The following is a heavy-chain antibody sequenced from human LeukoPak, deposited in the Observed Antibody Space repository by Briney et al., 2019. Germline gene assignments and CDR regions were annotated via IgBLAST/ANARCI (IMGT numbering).Heavy chain of an antibody. CDR3: ARSHPDYYDSSGYFYGVDP. D-gene: IGHD3-22*01. Sequence: SETLSLTCTVSGGSISSYYWSWIRQPAGKGLEWIGRIYTSGSTNYNPSLKSRVTISVDTSKNQFSLKLSSVTAADTAVYYCARSHPDYYDSSGYFYGVDPWGQGTLVTVSS. J-gene: IGHJ5*02. V-gene: IGHV4-4*07. CDR1: GGSISSYY. CDR2: IYTSGST.